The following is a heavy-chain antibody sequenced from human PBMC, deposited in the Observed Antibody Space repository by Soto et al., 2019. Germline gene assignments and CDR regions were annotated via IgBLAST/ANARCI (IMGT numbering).Heavy chain of an antibody. Sequence: QVQLVESGGGVVQPGRSLRLSCAASGFTFSRFAMHWVRQAPGKGLEWVAVISDDGRKKNYVDSVKGRLTLSRDNSKNTLYLQVNSLGIEDTAVYYCAREDYSGSGSLKYGMDVWGHGTTVIVSS. CDR2: ISDDGRKK. J-gene: IGHJ6*02. CDR3: AREDYSGSGSLKYGMDV. D-gene: IGHD3-10*01. CDR1: GFTFSRFA. V-gene: IGHV3-30*04.